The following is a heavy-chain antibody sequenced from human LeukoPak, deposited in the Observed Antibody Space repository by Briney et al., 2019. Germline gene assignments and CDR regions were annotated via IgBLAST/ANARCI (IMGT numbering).Heavy chain of an antibody. CDR2: ISHSGST. V-gene: IGHV4-34*01. CDR1: GGSFSGYY. CDR3: ARALLAYSSFVMYYYYYMDV. Sequence: PSETLSLTCAVYGGSFSGYYWSWIRQPPGKGLEWIGEISHSGSTNYNPSLKSRVTISVDTSKNQFSLKLSSVTAADTAVYYCARALLAYSSFVMYYYYYMDVWGKGTTVTVSS. J-gene: IGHJ6*03. D-gene: IGHD6-6*01.